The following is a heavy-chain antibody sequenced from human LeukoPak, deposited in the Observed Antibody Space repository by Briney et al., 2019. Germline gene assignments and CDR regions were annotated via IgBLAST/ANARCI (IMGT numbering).Heavy chain of an antibody. CDR2: INSDGSST. CDR3: ARDHDFWSGLVDY. V-gene: IGHV3-74*01. D-gene: IGHD3-3*01. CDR1: GFTFSGYW. J-gene: IGHJ4*02. Sequence: PGGSLRLSCAASGFTFSGYWMHWVRQAPGKGLVWVSRINSDGSSTSYADSVKGRFTISRDNAKNTLYLQMNSLRAEDTAVYYCARDHDFWSGLVDYWGQGTLVTVSS.